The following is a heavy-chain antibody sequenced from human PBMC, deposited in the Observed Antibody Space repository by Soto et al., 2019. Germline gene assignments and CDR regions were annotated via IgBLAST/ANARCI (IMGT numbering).Heavy chain of an antibody. Sequence: TPAKLTSKAPRFAKTSNYMHWLQQSHKQGLEWMGIINPSGGSTSYAQKFQGRVTMTRDTSTSTVYMELSSLRSEDTAVYYCAREYYYDXSGYYPRPDYYGMDVWGQGTTVTVSS. D-gene: IGHD3-22*01. CDR2: INPSGGST. V-gene: IGHV1-46*01. J-gene: IGHJ6*02. CDR3: AREYYYDXSGYYPRPDYYGMDV. CDR1: RFAKTSNY.